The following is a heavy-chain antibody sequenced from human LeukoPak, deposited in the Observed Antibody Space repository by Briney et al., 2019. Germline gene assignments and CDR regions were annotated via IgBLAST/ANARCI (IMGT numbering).Heavy chain of an antibody. J-gene: IGHJ4*02. CDR3: ARGDCSGGSCYLFDY. V-gene: IGHV4-39*01. D-gene: IGHD2-15*01. CDR1: GGSISSSSYY. CDR2: IYYSGST. Sequence: PSETLSLTCTVSGGSISSSSYYWGWIRQPPGKGLEWFGSIYYSGSTYYNPSLKSRVAISVDTSKNQFSLKLSSVTAADTAVYYCARGDCSGGSCYLFDYWGQGALVTVSS.